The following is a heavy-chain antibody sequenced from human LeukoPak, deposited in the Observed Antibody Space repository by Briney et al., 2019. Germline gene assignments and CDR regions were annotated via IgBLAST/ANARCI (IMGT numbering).Heavy chain of an antibody. J-gene: IGHJ4*02. CDR3: ARDRRFLEWLFDNYYFDY. D-gene: IGHD3-3*01. CDR2: ISYDGSNK. CDR1: GFTFSSYA. Sequence: LGGSLRLSCAASGFTFSSYAMHWVRQAPGKGLEWVAVISYDGSNKYYADSVKGRFTISRDNSKNTLYLQMNSLRAEDTAVYYCARDRRFLEWLFDNYYFDYWGQGTLVTVSS. V-gene: IGHV3-30*04.